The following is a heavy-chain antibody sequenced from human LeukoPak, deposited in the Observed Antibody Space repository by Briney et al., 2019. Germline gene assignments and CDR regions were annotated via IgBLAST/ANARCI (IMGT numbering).Heavy chain of an antibody. Sequence: SETLSLTCTVSGGSISSSSHYWGWIRQPPGKGLEWIGSIYYSGSTYYNPSLKSRVTISVDTSKNQFSLKLSPVTAADTAVYYCARRDGYIIGFFDYWGQGTLVTVSS. CDR1: GGSISSSSHY. CDR3: ARRDGYIIGFFDY. CDR2: IYYSGST. V-gene: IGHV4-39*01. J-gene: IGHJ4*02. D-gene: IGHD5-24*01.